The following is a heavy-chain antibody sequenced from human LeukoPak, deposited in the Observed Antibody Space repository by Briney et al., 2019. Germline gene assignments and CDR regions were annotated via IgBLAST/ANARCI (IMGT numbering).Heavy chain of an antibody. CDR3: ARLAYDYVWGSYHTFDY. CDR2: IYYSGST. CDR1: GGSVSRYY. J-gene: IGHJ4*02. Sequence: PSETLSLTCSVSGGSVSRYYWSWIRQPPGKGLEWIGSIYYSGSTYYNPSLKSRVTISVDTSKNQFSLKLSSVTAADTAVYYCARLAYDYVWGSYHTFDYWGQGTLVTVSS. D-gene: IGHD3-16*02. V-gene: IGHV4-39*01.